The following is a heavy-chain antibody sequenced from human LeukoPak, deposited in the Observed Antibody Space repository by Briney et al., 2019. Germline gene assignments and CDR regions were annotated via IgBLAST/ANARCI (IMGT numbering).Heavy chain of an antibody. D-gene: IGHD1-1*01. CDR3: ARYKPQYRWDLYYFDY. V-gene: IGHV3-7*01. J-gene: IGHJ4*02. CDR1: GFTFSSYW. CDR2: MKYDGSEK. Sequence: GGSLRLSCAASGFTFSSYWMSWVRQAPGKGLEWVANMKYDGSEKYYVDSVKGRFTISSDNAKNSLYLEMNSLRAEDTSVYYCARYKPQYRWDLYYFDYWGQGTLVTVSS.